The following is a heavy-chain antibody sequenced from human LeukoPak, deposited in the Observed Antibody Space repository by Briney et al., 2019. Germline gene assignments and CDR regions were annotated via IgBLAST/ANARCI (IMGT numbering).Heavy chain of an antibody. V-gene: IGHV4-59*01. Sequence: SETLSLTCTVSGGSLSSYYWSWIRQPPVKGLEWIGYIYNSGSTNYNPSLKSRVTISVDTSKNQVSLKLSSVTAADTAVYYCARKDGDYWGQGILVTVSS. CDR3: ARKDGDY. CDR2: IYNSGST. D-gene: IGHD2-15*01. J-gene: IGHJ4*02. CDR1: GGSLSSYY.